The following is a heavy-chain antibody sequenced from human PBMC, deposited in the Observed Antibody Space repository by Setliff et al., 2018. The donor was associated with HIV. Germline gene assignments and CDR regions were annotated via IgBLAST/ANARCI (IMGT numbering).Heavy chain of an antibody. CDR1: GGSISSRNYY. J-gene: IGHJ3*02. CDR3: ARHSLGNIGDYIRIGAIDI. D-gene: IGHD4-17*01. Sequence: PSETLSLTCTVSGGSISSRNYYWAWIRQPPGKGLEWIGTTYYSGTTHYNPSLNSRVIISVDTSKNQFSLRLNSVTAADTAVYYCARHSLGNIGDYIRIGAIDIWGQGTMVTVS. V-gene: IGHV4-39*01. CDR2: TYYSGTT.